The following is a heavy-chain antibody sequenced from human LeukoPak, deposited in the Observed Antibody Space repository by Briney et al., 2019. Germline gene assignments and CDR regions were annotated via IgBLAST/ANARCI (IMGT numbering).Heavy chain of an antibody. V-gene: IGHV4-59*12. CDR1: VGCISSYH. CDR2: IYYSGTT. J-gene: IGHJ3*02. CDR3: ARDTPTKGELRYSAFDI. D-gene: IGHD1-26*01. Sequence: PETLSLTCTVSVGCISSYHCSWNRPPPATGLEGIGYIYYSGTTNYNPSLNSRVTMAVDMTKHQFSLKLSSVTAADTAVYYCARDTPTKGELRYSAFDIWGQGTMVTVSS.